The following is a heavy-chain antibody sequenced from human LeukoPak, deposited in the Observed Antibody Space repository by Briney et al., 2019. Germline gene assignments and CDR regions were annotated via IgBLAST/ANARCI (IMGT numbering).Heavy chain of an antibody. CDR1: GFTFSSYS. D-gene: IGHD3-22*01. CDR2: ISSSSSYI. Sequence: PGGSLRLSCAASGFTFSSYSMNWVRQAPGKGLEWVSSISSSSSYIYYADSVKGRFTISRDNAKNSLYLQMNSLRAEDTAVYYCAKGYYYDSSGYYRNWFDPWGQGTLVTVSS. V-gene: IGHV3-21*04. J-gene: IGHJ5*02. CDR3: AKGYYYDSSGYYRNWFDP.